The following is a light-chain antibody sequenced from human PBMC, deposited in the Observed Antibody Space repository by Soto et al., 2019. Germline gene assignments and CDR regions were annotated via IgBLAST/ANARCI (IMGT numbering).Light chain of an antibody. Sequence: QAVVTQSPSASASLGASVKLTCTLSSGHSNYAIAWHQQQPEKGPRYLMKLNSDGSHPKGDGIPDRFSGSSSGAERYLTISSLQSEDEAYYYCQTWGAGIRVFGGGTKLTVL. J-gene: IGLJ2*01. CDR2: LNSDGSH. CDR1: SGHSNYA. CDR3: QTWGAGIRV. V-gene: IGLV4-69*01.